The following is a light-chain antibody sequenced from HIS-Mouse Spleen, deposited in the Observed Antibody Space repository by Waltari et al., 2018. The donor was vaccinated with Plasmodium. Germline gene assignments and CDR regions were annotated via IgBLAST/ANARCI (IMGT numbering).Light chain of an antibody. CDR1: QRVSSY. CDR2: YAS. Sequence: EIVLTQSPATLSLSPGERATLSCRASQRVSSYLAWYQQKPGQAPRLLIYYASNRATGIPARFSGSGSGTDFTLTISSLEPEDFAVYYCQQRSNWPRVLTFGGGTKVEIK. V-gene: IGKV3-11*01. J-gene: IGKJ4*01. CDR3: QQRSNWPRVLT.